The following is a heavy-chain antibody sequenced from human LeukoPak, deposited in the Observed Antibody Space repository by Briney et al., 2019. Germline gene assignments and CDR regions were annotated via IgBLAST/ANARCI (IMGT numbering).Heavy chain of an antibody. CDR2: IIPIFGTT. J-gene: IGHJ3*02. CDR3: ARSMVVTPEDAFDI. CDR1: GGTFSSYA. V-gene: IGHV1-69*05. Sequence: SSVKVSCKASGGTFSSYAISWVRQAPGQGLEWMGRIIPIFGTTNYAQKFQGRVTITTDESTSTAYMELSSLRSEDTAVYYCARSMVVTPEDAFDIWGQGTMVTVSS. D-gene: IGHD4/OR15-4a*01.